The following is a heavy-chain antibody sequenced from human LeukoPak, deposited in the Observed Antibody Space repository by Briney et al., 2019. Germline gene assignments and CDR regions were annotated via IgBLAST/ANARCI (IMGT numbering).Heavy chain of an antibody. Sequence: PGGSLRLSCAASGFTFSNAWMSWVRQAPGKGLEWVGRIKSKTDGGTTDYAAPVKGRFTISRDDSKNTLYLQMNSLKTEDTAVYYCTTAPQLWGYGSGSPNDYWGQGTLVTVSS. D-gene: IGHD3-10*01. CDR2: IKSKTDGGTT. CDR1: GFTFSNAW. V-gene: IGHV3-15*01. CDR3: TTAPQLWGYGSGSPNDY. J-gene: IGHJ4*02.